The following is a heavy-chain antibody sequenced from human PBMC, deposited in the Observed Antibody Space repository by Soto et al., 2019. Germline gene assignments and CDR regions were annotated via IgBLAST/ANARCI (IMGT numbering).Heavy chain of an antibody. D-gene: IGHD1-26*01. Sequence: GESLKISCKGSGYSFTSYWISWVRQMPGKGLEWMGRIDPSDSYTNYSPSFQGHVTISADKSISTAYLQWSSLKASDTAMYYCARAGSTDMLKYYFDYWGQGTLVTVSS. CDR3: ARAGSTDMLKYYFDY. V-gene: IGHV5-10-1*01. CDR1: GYSFTSYW. CDR2: IDPSDSYT. J-gene: IGHJ4*02.